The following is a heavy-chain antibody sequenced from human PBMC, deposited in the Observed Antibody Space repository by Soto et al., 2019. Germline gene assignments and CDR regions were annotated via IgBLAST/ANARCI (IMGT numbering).Heavy chain of an antibody. J-gene: IGHJ4*02. CDR2: ISAYNGNT. Sequence: SLKGACKGAGYAFTSYGISWVRQAPGQGLEWMGWISAYNGNTNYAQKLQGRVTMTTDTSTSTAYMELRSLRSDDTAVYYCARERGAIADWGQGTLVTVSS. D-gene: IGHD6-13*01. CDR1: GYAFTSYG. V-gene: IGHV1-18*04. CDR3: ARERGAIAD.